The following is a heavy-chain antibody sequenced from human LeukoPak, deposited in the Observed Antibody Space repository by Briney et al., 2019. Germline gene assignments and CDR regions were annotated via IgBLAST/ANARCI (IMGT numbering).Heavy chain of an antibody. V-gene: IGHV3-7*04. CDR1: GFTFSNFW. Sequence: LSGGSLRLSRATSGFTFSNFWMSWVRQAPGRGLEWVANIHPEGNEKYHVESVKGRFTISRDNARNLLFLQMNGLRVEDTAVYYCARGDDFSGDHWGQGTLVTVSS. D-gene: IGHD1-1*01. CDR3: ARGDDFSGDH. J-gene: IGHJ4*02. CDR2: IHPEGNEK.